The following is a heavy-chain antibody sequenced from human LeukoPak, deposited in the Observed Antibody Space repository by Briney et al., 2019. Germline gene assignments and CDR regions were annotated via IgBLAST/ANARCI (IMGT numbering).Heavy chain of an antibody. CDR2: IHTSGSS. D-gene: IGHD2-15*01. CDR3: ARGSSGARFDY. CDR1: GGSISNYY. J-gene: IGHJ4*02. V-gene: IGHV4-4*07. Sequence: SETLSLTYTVSGGSISNYYWSWIRQPAGKGLECIGRIHTSGSSNCNPSLKSRVTMSVDTSKNQCSLKLTSVTAADTAVYYCARGSSGARFDYWGQGTLVTVSS.